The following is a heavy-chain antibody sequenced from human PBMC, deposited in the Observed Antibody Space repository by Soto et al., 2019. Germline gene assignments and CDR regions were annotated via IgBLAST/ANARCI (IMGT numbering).Heavy chain of an antibody. Sequence: GGSLRLSCAASGFTFSTYAMSWVRQAPGKGLEWVSAISGTGGRTWYADAVKGRFTISRDNSKNTLYLQMNSLRAEDTAVYYCAKSSDTLAGTCYYYGMDVWGQGTTVTVSS. CDR1: GFTFSTYA. CDR3: AKSSDTLAGTCYYYGMDV. J-gene: IGHJ6*02. D-gene: IGHD2-21*01. CDR2: ISGTGGRT. V-gene: IGHV3-23*01.